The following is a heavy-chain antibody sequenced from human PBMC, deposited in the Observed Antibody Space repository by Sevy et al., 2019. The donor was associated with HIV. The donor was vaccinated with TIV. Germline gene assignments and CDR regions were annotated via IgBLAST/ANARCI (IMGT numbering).Heavy chain of an antibody. CDR2: VRGSGYAT. D-gene: IGHD3-3*01. CDR3: AKARVTVFGVVVTFDS. J-gene: IGHJ4*02. CDR1: GFTFDSYA. V-gene: IGHV3-23*01. Sequence: GGSLRLSCAASGFTFDSYAMHWVRLVAGKGLEWVSTVRGSGYATYYADSVKGRFIISRDTSRNALYLQMNSLRVEDSAVYFCAKARVTVFGVVVTFDSWGQGTLVTVSS.